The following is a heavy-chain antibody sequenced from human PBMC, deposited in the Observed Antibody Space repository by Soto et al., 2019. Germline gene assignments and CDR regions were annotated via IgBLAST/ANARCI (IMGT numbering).Heavy chain of an antibody. CDR1: GYTFTIYY. D-gene: IGHD6-25*01. CDR3: ARGGRHSDYYYYYGMDV. V-gene: IGHV1-46*01. Sequence: QVQLVQSGAEVKKPGASVKVSCKAFGYTFTIYYIHWVRQAPGQGLEWMGVINTSGVSPTYAQKFQDRVTMTRDTSTSTVYMEQSSLRSEDTAVYYCARGGRHSDYYYYYGMDVWGQGTTVTVSS. J-gene: IGHJ6*02. CDR2: INTSGVSP.